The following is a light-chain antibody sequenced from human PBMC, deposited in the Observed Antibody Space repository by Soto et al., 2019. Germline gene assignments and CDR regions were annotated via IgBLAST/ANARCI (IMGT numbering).Light chain of an antibody. V-gene: IGLV2-14*03. CDR2: EVS. CDR3: TSFTSSNTWV. Sequence: QSALTQPASVSGSPGQSITISCTGTSSDVGGYNYVSWFQQHPGKAPKLKIYEVSNQPSGVSNRFSGSKSGYTASLTISELQAEDEADYYCTSFTSSNTWVFGGGTKVTVL. J-gene: IGLJ3*02. CDR1: SSDVGGYNY.